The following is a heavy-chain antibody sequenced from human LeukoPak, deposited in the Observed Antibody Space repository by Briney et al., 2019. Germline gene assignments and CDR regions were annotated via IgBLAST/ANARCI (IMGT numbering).Heavy chain of an antibody. CDR2: ISGDGGLT. Sequence: GGSLRLSCAASGFTFSTHWMYWVRQAPGRELVWVSRISGDGGLTSYADSVKGRFTISRDNAKDTLYLQMTSLRVEDTAVYSCASLLTPYHGSGGGGMDVWGQGTTVTVSS. CDR3: ASLLTPYHGSGGGGMDV. CDR1: GFTFSTHW. J-gene: IGHJ6*02. V-gene: IGHV3-74*01. D-gene: IGHD3-10*01.